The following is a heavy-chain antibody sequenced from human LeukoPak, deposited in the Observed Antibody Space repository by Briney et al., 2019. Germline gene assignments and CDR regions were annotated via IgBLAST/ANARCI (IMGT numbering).Heavy chain of an antibody. CDR2: IWDDGNNK. D-gene: IGHD3-10*01. CDR3: ARDSYQDYYGRFDP. Sequence: GGSLRLSCAASGFSFSNHGMHWVRQAPGKRLEWVAVIWDDGNNKRYANSVNGRFTISRDNSENTLYLQMNGLTAEDTAMYYCARDSYQDYYGRFDPWGQGTLVIVSS. J-gene: IGHJ5*02. CDR1: GFSFSNHG. V-gene: IGHV3-33*01.